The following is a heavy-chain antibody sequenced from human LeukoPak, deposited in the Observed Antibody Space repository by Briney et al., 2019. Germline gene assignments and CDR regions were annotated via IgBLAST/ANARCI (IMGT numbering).Heavy chain of an antibody. J-gene: IGHJ4*02. Sequence: ASVTVSFTSSVYTFNTYGISWVRQAPGQGLEWMGWISAYNGDTNYAQKLQGRVTMTTDTSTSTAYMELRSLRSDDTAVYYCARGDDWNYAGFDYWGQGTLVTVSS. CDR2: ISAYNGDT. CDR1: VYTFNTYG. V-gene: IGHV1-18*01. D-gene: IGHD1-7*01. CDR3: ARGDDWNYAGFDY.